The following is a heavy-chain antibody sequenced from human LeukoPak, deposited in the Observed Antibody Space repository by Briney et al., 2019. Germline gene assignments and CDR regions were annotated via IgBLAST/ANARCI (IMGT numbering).Heavy chain of an antibody. CDR2: ISGDGGST. CDR3: AKDTLEDTAMVTGDY. J-gene: IGHJ4*02. V-gene: IGHV3-43*02. Sequence: PGGSLRLSCAASGFTFDDYAMHWVRHAPGKGLEWVSLISGDGGSTYYADSVKGRFTISSDNSKNSLYPQMNSLRTEDTALYYCAKDTLEDTAMVTGDYWGQGTLVTVSS. D-gene: IGHD5-18*01. CDR1: GFTFDDYA.